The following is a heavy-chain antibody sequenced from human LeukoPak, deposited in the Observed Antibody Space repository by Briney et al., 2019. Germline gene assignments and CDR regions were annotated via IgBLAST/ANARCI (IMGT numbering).Heavy chain of an antibody. D-gene: IGHD5-12*01. CDR3: TRGLAAAYDYNWFYS. V-gene: IGHV4-4*07. CDR2: INASGTT. Sequence: SETLSLTCSVSVGSISDYYWTWIRHPSGKGLEWIGRINASGTTRYNPSLKSRLAMPVDTSKNHFSLTLTYATAAATAVYFCTRGLAAAYDYNWFYSCGQGTLVTVSS. CDR1: VGSISDYY. J-gene: IGHJ5*01.